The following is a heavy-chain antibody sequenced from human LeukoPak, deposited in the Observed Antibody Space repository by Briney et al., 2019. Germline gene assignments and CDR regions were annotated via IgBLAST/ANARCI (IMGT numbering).Heavy chain of an antibody. Sequence: PSETLSLTCAVYGGSFSGYYWSWIRQPPGKGLEWIGEINHSGSTNYNPSLKSRVTISVDTSKNQFSLKLSSVTAADTVVYYCASNYGSGSYHWFDPWGQGTLVTVSS. CDR2: INHSGST. J-gene: IGHJ5*02. V-gene: IGHV4-34*01. D-gene: IGHD3-10*01. CDR3: ASNYGSGSYHWFDP. CDR1: GGSFSGYY.